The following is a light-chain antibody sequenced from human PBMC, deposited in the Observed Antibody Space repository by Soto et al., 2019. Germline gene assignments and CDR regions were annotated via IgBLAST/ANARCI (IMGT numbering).Light chain of an antibody. Sequence: EIVLTQSPATLSLSPGERATLSCRASQSVTNYLAWYQQNPGQAPRLLIYDASNRATGIPARFSGSGSGTDFTLTISSLEPEDFAVYYCQQRSNWPSGTFGPGTKVEIK. CDR1: QSVTNY. CDR3: QQRSNWPSGT. V-gene: IGKV3-11*01. CDR2: DAS. J-gene: IGKJ1*01.